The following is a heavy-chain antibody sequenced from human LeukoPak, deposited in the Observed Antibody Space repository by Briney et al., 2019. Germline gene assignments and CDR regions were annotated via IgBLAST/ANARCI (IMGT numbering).Heavy chain of an antibody. CDR1: GGSISSYY. V-gene: IGHV4-59*01. D-gene: IGHD2-2*02. Sequence: SETLSLTCTVSGGSISSYYWSWIRQPPGKGLEWIGYIYYSGSTNYNPSLKSRVTISVDTSKNQFSLKLSSVTAADTAVYYCARSAAILHFDYWGQGTPVTVSS. CDR2: IYYSGST. J-gene: IGHJ4*02. CDR3: ARSAAILHFDY.